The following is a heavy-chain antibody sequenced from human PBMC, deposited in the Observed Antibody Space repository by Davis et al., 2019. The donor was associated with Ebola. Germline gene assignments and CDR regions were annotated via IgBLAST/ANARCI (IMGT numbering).Heavy chain of an antibody. D-gene: IGHD4-17*01. V-gene: IGHV1-3*01. Sequence: ASVKVSCKASGYTFTSYAMHWVRQAPGQRLEWMGWINAGNGNTKYSQKLQGRVTMTTDTSTSTAYMELRSLRSDDTAVYYCARAGLRPYYGMDVWGQGTTVTVSS. CDR2: INAGNGNT. CDR1: GYTFTSYA. J-gene: IGHJ6*02. CDR3: ARAGLRPYYGMDV.